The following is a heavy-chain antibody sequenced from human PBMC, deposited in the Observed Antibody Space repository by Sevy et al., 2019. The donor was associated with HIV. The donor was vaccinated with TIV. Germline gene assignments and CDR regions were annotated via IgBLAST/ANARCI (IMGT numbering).Heavy chain of an antibody. D-gene: IGHD3-3*01. J-gene: IGHJ4*01. Sequence: GGSLRLSCAASGFTFNNYAMGWVRQAPGKGLEWLSVIGKSADTAYDADSVKGRFTISRDNSKNTVFLKMNSLGVDDTAVYYCATLFLEGCGGYGGHGAVVTVSS. CDR3: ATLFLEGCGGY. V-gene: IGHV3-23*01. CDR1: GFTFNNYA. CDR2: IGKSADTA.